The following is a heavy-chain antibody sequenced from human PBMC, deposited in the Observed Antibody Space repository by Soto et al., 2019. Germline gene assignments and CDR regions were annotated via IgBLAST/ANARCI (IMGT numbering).Heavy chain of an antibody. J-gene: IGHJ6*02. Sequence: ASVKASCKASGYTFTGQYMHWVRQAPGQGLEWMGWINPDSGDTKYAQKFQGRVTMTRDTSISTVYMELSRLKSDDTAVYYCARDRGNMVAIFHHYYGMDVWGQGTTVTVSS. CDR2: INPDSGDT. CDR3: ARDRGNMVAIFHHYYGMDV. D-gene: IGHD3-3*02. V-gene: IGHV1-2*02. CDR1: GYTFTGQY.